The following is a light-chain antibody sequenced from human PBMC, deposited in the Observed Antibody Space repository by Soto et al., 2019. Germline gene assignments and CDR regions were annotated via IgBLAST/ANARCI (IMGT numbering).Light chain of an antibody. Sequence: DHQMTPSPSTLSGSVGDRAPIGCRASQTIISWLAWYQQKPGKAPKLLIYKASTLKSGVPSRFSGSGSGTEFTLTISSLQPDDFATYYCQHYNSYSEAFGQGTKVDIK. CDR1: QTIISW. CDR2: KAS. CDR3: QHYNSYSEA. V-gene: IGKV1-5*03. J-gene: IGKJ1*01.